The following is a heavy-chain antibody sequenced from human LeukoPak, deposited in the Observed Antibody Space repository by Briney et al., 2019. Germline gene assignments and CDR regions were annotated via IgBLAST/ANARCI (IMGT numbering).Heavy chain of an antibody. Sequence: GGSLRLSCAASGFTFSSYSMNWVRQAPGKGLEWVSYISSSSSTIYYADSVKGRFTISRDNAKNSLYLQMNSLRAEDTAVYYCARDRPYYYDSSGYPLFGYWGQGTLVTVSS. V-gene: IGHV3-48*04. CDR1: GFTFSSYS. D-gene: IGHD3-22*01. CDR2: ISSSSSTI. J-gene: IGHJ4*02. CDR3: ARDRPYYYDSSGYPLFGY.